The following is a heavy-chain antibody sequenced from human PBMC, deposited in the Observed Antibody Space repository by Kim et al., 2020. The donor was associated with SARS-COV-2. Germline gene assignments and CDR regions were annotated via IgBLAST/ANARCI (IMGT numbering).Heavy chain of an antibody. CDR3: ANFPAVRLNYYDSSLTDY. CDR2: ISGSGGST. J-gene: IGHJ4*02. D-gene: IGHD3-22*01. Sequence: GGSLRLSCAASGFTFSSYAMSWVRQAPGKGLEWVSAISGSGGSTYYADSVKGRFTISRDNSKNTLYLQMNSLRAEDTAVYYCANFPAVRLNYYDSSLTDYWGQGTLVTVSS. CDR1: GFTFSSYA. V-gene: IGHV3-23*01.